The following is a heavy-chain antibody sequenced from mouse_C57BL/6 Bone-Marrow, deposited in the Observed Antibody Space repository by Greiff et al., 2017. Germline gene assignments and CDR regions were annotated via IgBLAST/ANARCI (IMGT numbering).Heavy chain of an antibody. CDR1: GYTFTDHT. J-gene: IGHJ2*01. CDR2: ISPRDGNT. CDR3: ASPHYNESPFDY. D-gene: IGHD1-2*01. V-gene: IGHV1-78*01. Sequence: QVQLQQSDAELVKPGASVKLSCKVSGYTFTDHTIHWMKQRPEQGLEWIGYISPRDGNTTSNEKFKGKATLTADKSSSTAYMQLNSLTSEDSAVYFCASPHYNESPFDYWGQGTTLTVSS.